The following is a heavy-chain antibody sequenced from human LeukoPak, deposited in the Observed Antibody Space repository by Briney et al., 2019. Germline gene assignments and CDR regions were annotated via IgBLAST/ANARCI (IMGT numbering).Heavy chain of an antibody. CDR2: IKKDGSDE. J-gene: IGHJ3*02. Sequence: GGSLRLSCTGSGFGFSTYWMSWVRQAPGKGLEWVANIKKDGSDEKYVDSVKGRFTISRDNARNSLYLQMNSLRAEDTAVYYCATYSGPDRRDAFDIWGQGTMVTVSS. V-gene: IGHV3-7*01. CDR1: GFGFSTYW. CDR3: ATYSGPDRRDAFDI. D-gene: IGHD5-12*01.